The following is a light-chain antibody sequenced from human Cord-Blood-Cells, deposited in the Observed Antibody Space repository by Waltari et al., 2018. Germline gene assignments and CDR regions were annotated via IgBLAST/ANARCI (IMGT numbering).Light chain of an antibody. Sequence: DIQIIQSPSTLSASVGDRGTITCRASQSISSWLAWYQQKPGKAPKLLIYKASSLESGVPSRFSGSGSGTEFTLTISSLQPDDFATYYCQQYNSYPWTFGQGTKVEIK. CDR2: KAS. CDR3: QQYNSYPWT. J-gene: IGKJ1*01. CDR1: QSISSW. V-gene: IGKV1-5*03.